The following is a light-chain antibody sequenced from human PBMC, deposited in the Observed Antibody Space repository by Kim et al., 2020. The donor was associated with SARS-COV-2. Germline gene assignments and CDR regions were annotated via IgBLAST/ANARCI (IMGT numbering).Light chain of an antibody. CDR2: GAS. J-gene: IGKJ4*01. V-gene: IGKV3-15*01. Sequence: EIVMTQSPATLSVSPGKRATLSCRASQSVSSNLAWYQQKPGQAPRLLIYGASTRATGIPARFSGSVSGTEFTLTISSLQSEDFAVYYCQQYNNWPLTFGGGTKVDIK. CDR1: QSVSSN. CDR3: QQYNNWPLT.